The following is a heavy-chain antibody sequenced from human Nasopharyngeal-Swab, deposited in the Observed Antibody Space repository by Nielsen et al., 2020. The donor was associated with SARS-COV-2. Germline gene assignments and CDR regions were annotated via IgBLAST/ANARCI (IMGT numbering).Heavy chain of an antibody. V-gene: IGHV3-30*04. CDR1: GFTFSSYA. Sequence: GESLKISCAASGFTFSSYAMHWVRQAPGKGLEWVAVISYDGCNKYYADSVKGRFTISRDNSKNTLYLQMNSLRAEDTAVYYCARDQAPDEIQLWGYYYYGMDVWGQGTTVTVSS. CDR3: ARDQAPDEIQLWGYYYYGMDV. J-gene: IGHJ6*02. D-gene: IGHD5-18*01. CDR2: ISYDGCNK.